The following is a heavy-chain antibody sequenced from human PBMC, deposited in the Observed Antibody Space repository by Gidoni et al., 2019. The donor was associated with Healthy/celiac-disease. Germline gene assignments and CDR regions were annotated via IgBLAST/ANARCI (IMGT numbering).Heavy chain of an antibody. CDR1: GFTFSSYA. J-gene: IGHJ4*02. CDR2: CRSNGGRT. D-gene: IGHD1-26*01. CDR3: ARGELPPFDY. V-gene: IGHV3-64*01. Sequence: EVHLVESGGGLVQPGGSLRRSCAASGFTFSSYAMHWVRQPPGKGLEYVSACRSNGGRTYYANSVKGRFTISRDNSKNTLYLQMGSLRAEDMAVYYCARGELPPFDYWGQGTLVTVSS.